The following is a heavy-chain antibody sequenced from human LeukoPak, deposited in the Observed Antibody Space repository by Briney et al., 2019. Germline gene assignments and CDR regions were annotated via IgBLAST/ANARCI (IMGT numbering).Heavy chain of an antibody. CDR3: ARPGALDGYVYY. CDR2: IYTSGST. V-gene: IGHV4-4*09. CDR1: GGSISSYY. J-gene: IGHJ4*02. Sequence: SETLSLTCTVSGGSISSYYWSWIRQPPGKGLEWIGYIYTSGSTNYNPSLKSRVTISVDTSKNQFSLKLSSVTAADTAVYYCARPGALDGYVYYWGQGTLVTVSS. D-gene: IGHD5-24*01.